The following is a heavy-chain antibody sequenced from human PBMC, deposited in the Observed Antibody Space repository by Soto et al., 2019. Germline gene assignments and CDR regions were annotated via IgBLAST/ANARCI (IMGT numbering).Heavy chain of an antibody. CDR1: GGTFSSYA. D-gene: IGHD3-22*01. Sequence: QVQLVQSGAEVKKPGSSVKVSCKASGGTFSSYAISWVRQAPGQGLEWMGGIIPIFGTANYAQKFQGRVTITADESTGTAYMELSSLRAEDTALYYCARDRVRDDSSGYYFYGWFDPWGQGTLVTVSS. CDR3: ARDRVRDDSSGYYFYGWFDP. V-gene: IGHV1-69*01. J-gene: IGHJ5*02. CDR2: IIPIFGTA.